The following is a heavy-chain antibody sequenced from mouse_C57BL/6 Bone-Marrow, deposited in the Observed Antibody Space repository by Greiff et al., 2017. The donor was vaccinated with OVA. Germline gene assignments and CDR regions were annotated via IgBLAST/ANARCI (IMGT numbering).Heavy chain of an antibody. CDR1: GFTFSDYG. D-gene: IGHD2-4*01. CDR2: ISNLAYSI. CDR3: ARSSYDYLFAY. J-gene: IGHJ3*01. Sequence: EVKVVESGGGLVQPGGSLKLSCAASGFTFSDYGMAWVRQAPRQGPEWVAFISNLAYSIYYADTVTGRFTISRENAKNPLYLEMSRLRSEDPAMYYGARSSYDYLFAYWGQGTLVTVSA. V-gene: IGHV5-15*01.